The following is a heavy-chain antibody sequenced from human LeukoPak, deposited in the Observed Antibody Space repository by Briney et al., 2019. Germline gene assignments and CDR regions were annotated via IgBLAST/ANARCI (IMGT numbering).Heavy chain of an antibody. D-gene: IGHD3-10*01. V-gene: IGHV1-2*02. CDR3: ARDLVVRGVTGFGI. CDR1: GYTFTGYY. J-gene: IGHJ3*02. CDR2: INPNSGGT. Sequence: ASVKVSCKASGYTFTGYYMHWVRQAPGQGLEWMGWINPNSGGTNFAQKFQGRVAMTRDTSISTAYMELGSLRSDDTAVYYCARDLVVRGVTGFGIWGQGTMVTVSS.